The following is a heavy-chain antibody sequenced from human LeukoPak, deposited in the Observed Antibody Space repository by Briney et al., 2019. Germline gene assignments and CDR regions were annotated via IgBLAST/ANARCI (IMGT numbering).Heavy chain of an antibody. V-gene: IGHV4-38-2*01. Sequence: SETLSLTCAVSGYSISSGYYWGWIRQPPGKGLEWIGSIYHSGSTYYNPSLKSRVTISVNTSKNQFSLKLSSVTAADTAVYYCARLGGYCSSTSCYFDYWGQGTLVTVSS. J-gene: IGHJ4*02. CDR2: IYHSGST. D-gene: IGHD2-2*01. CDR1: GYSISSGYY. CDR3: ARLGGYCSSTSCYFDY.